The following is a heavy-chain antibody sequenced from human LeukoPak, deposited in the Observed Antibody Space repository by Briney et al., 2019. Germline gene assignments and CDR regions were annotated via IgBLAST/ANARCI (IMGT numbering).Heavy chain of an antibody. J-gene: IGHJ4*02. V-gene: IGHV3-48*02. CDR2: ISSSSSTI. Sequence: GGSLRLSCAASGFTFSSYSMNWVRQAPGKGLEWVSYISSSSSTIYYADSVKGRFTISRDNAKNSLYLQMNSLRDEDTAVYYCARVGYYYDSSGYRHWGQGTLVTVSS. D-gene: IGHD3-22*01. CDR3: ARVGYYYDSSGYRH. CDR1: GFTFSSYS.